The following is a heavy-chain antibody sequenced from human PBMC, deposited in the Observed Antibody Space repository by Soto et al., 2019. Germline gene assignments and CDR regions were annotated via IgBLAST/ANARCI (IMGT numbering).Heavy chain of an antibody. CDR1: GFTFGRYS. Sequence: GGSLRLSCAASGFTFGRYSMSWVRQAPGKGLEWVSYISSSSSTIYYADSVPGRFTISRDNAKNSLYLQMNSLRDDDAAVYYCARVDCSGGSCYWTCAYYYGMDVWGQGTTVTVSS. CDR2: ISSSSSTI. CDR3: ARVDCSGGSCYWTCAYYYGMDV. V-gene: IGHV3-48*02. J-gene: IGHJ6*02. D-gene: IGHD2-15*01.